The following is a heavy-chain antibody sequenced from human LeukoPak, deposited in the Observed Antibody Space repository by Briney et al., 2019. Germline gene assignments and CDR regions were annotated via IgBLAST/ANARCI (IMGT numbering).Heavy chain of an antibody. D-gene: IGHD3-10*01. CDR1: EFIFGAYW. CDR3: VRSLERFGTRDY. CDR2: INQDGSEK. V-gene: IGHV3-7*01. J-gene: IGHJ4*02. Sequence: GGSLRLSCAGSEFIFGAYWMTWVRQAPGKGLEWGAHINQDGSEKYYMDSVKGRFAISRDNAKKSLFLQMNSLTAEDTALYYCVRSLERFGTRDYWGQGTLVTVSS.